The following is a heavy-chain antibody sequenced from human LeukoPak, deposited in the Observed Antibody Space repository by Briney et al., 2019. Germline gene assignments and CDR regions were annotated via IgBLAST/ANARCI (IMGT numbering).Heavy chain of an antibody. Sequence: GGSLRLSCAASGFTFSSYGMNWVRQAPGKGLEWVSSISETSSHTFYADSVKGRFTISRDNSKNSQYLQMNSLRDEDTAVYYCARDAFTFAPYYFDYWGQGTLVTVSS. CDR2: ISETSSHT. D-gene: IGHD3-10*01. CDR1: GFTFSSYG. J-gene: IGHJ4*02. CDR3: ARDAFTFAPYYFDY. V-gene: IGHV3-21*01.